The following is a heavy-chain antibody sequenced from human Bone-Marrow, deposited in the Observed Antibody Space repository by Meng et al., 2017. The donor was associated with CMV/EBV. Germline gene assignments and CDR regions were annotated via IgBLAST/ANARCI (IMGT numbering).Heavy chain of an antibody. D-gene: IGHD5-24*01. J-gene: IGHJ4*02. V-gene: IGHV5-51*01. CDR1: GYSFTSLW. CDR2: IFPRDSDT. CDR3: TRAWGPTSHYGDY. Sequence: GESLKISCTGTGYSFTSLWIGWVRQMPGKGLEWMGLIFPRDSDTRYSPSFQGQVTFSADKSISTAYLQWGSLEASDTAMYYCTRAWGPTSHYGDYWGQGTLVTVSS.